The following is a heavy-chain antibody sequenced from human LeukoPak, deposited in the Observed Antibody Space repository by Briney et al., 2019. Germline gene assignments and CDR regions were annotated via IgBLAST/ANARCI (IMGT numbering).Heavy chain of an antibody. V-gene: IGHV3-53*01. CDR2: IYSGDST. Sequence: GGSLRLSCAASGFTVNSNSMSWVRQATGKGLECVAAIYSGDSTYYPDSVKGRFSISRDNSKNTLYLQMSSLRAEDTAIYYCVGRPYYYYGMDVWAKGPRSPSP. J-gene: IGHJ6*02. CDR3: VGRPYYYYGMDV. CDR1: GFTVNSNS.